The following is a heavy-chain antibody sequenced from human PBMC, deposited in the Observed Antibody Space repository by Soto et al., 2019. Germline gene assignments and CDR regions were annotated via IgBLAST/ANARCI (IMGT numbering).Heavy chain of an antibody. CDR2: INAGNGNT. J-gene: IGHJ6*02. CDR3: ARDTAPSDF. D-gene: IGHD4-17*01. CDR1: GYGLTGYP. Sequence: LKGYRKAAGYGLTGYPGHWLRQAPRQRLEGMGWINAGNGNTKYSQKFQGRVTITRDTSASTAYMELSSLRSEDTAVYYCARDTAPSDFWGQGTTVTVSS. V-gene: IGHV1-3*01.